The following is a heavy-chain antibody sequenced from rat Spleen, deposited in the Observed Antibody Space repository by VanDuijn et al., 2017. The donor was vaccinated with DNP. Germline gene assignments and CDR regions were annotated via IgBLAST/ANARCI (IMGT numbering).Heavy chain of an antibody. D-gene: IGHD1-4*01. Sequence: EVQLVESGGGLVQPGRSLKLSCAASGFTFSYYYMPWVRQAPTKGLEWVAYISYDGGSTNYGDSVKGRFTISRDNAKRTLYLQMDSLRSEDTATDYWARWPGYNPPYAMDAWGQGTSVTVSS. CDR2: ISYDGGST. CDR1: GFTFSYYY. V-gene: IGHV5-20*01. CDR3: ARWPGYNPPYAMDA. J-gene: IGHJ4*01.